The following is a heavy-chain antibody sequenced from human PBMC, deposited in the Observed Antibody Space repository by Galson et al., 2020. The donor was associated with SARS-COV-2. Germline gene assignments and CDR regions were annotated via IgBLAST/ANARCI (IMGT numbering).Heavy chain of an antibody. V-gene: IGHV3-74*01. J-gene: IGHJ4*02. Sequence: GESLKISCAGSGFTFNDYWMHWVRQAPGKGPVWVSRINRDGSDTLYADSVEGRFTISRDNRKETLYLQMNSLTSEDTAVYYCARGWSSGQEFWGPGTRVTVSA. CDR3: ARGWSSGQEF. CDR1: GFTFNDYW. CDR2: INRDGSDT. D-gene: IGHD6-19*01.